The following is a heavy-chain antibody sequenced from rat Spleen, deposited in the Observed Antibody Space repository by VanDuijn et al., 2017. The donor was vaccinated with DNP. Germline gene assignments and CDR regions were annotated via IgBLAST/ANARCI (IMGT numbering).Heavy chain of an antibody. J-gene: IGHJ2*01. CDR2: ITNSGGST. CDR1: GFTFSNYY. CDR3: ARPGSPYYFDY. V-gene: IGHV5-25*01. Sequence: EVQLVESGGGLVQPGRSMKLSCAALGFTFSNYYMAWVRQAPTKGLEWVASITNSGGSTYYRDSVKGRFTISRDNAKSTLYLQMDSLRSEDTATYYCARPGSPYYFDYWGQGVTVTVSS. D-gene: IGHD5-1*01.